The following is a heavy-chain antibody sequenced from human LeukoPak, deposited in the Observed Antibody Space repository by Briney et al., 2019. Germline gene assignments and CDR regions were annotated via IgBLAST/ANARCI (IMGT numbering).Heavy chain of an antibody. V-gene: IGHV3-7*03. J-gene: IGHJ6*04. Sequence: GGSLRLSCAASGFTFRSYWMSWVRQAPGKGLEWVANINQDGSEKYYVDSVKGRFTISRDDSKNTAYLQMNSLKTEDTAVYYCTTTVLDLRRLVVITLDVWGKGTTVIVSS. CDR2: INQDGSEK. CDR1: GFTFRSYW. D-gene: IGHD3-22*01. CDR3: TTTVLDLRRLVVITLDV.